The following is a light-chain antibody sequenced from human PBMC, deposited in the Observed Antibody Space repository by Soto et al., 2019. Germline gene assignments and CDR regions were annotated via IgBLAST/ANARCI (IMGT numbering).Light chain of an antibody. CDR2: DAS. CDR1: QDISNY. CDR3: QQYDNLAIT. V-gene: IGKV1-33*01. J-gene: IGKJ5*01. Sequence: DIQMTQSPSSLSASEGDRVTITCQASQDISNYLNWYQQKPGKAPKLLIYDASNLETGVPSRFSGSGSGTDFTFTISSLQPEDIATYYCQQYDNLAITFGQGTRLEIK.